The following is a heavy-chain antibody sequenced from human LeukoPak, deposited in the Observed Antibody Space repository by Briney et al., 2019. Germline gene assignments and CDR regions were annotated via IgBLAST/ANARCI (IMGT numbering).Heavy chain of an antibody. V-gene: IGHV3-23*01. CDR2: ITGSAGLT. CDR3: AKDRLPQRGNSYGLSDC. D-gene: IGHD5-18*01. CDR1: GFTFSTYV. J-gene: IGHJ4*02. Sequence: PGGSLRLSCAASGFTFSTYVMNWVRQAPGKGLEWVSAITGSAGLTYYTDSVKGRFTISRDNSKNTLYLQMNSLRAEDTAIYYCAKDRLPQRGNSYGLSDCWGQGTLVTVSS.